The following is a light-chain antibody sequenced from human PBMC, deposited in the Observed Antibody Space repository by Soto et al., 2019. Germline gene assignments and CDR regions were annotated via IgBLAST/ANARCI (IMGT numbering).Light chain of an antibody. J-gene: IGLJ2*01. Sequence: NFMLTQPHSVSESPGKTVTISCTRSSGTIASNYVQWYQQRPGSAPTPVIYEDGQRPSGVPDRFSGSIDSSSNSASLTISRLETEDEADYYCQSFDINNVVFGGGTKVTVL. CDR1: SGTIASNY. V-gene: IGLV6-57*04. CDR3: QSFDINNVV. CDR2: EDG.